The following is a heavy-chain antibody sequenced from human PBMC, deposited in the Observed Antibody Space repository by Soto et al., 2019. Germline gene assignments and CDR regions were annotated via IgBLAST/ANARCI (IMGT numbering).Heavy chain of an antibody. V-gene: IGHV4-34*01. J-gene: IGHJ6*02. D-gene: IGHD4-17*01. CDR2: INHSGST. CDR3: ASTTVTTPSYGMDV. CDR1: GGSFSGYY. Sequence: QVQLQQWGAGLLKPSETLSLTCAVYGGSFSGYYWSWIRQPPGKGLEWIGEINHSGSTNYNPSLKSRVTISVDTSKSQFSLKLSSVTAADTAVYYCASTTVTTPSYGMDVWGQGTTVTVSS.